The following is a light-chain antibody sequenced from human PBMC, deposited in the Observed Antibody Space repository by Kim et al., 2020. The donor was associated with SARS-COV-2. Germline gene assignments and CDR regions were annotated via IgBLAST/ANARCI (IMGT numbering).Light chain of an antibody. V-gene: IGLV6-57*03. CDR1: SGSIASID. CDR2: DDN. Sequence: VTISCTRSSGSIASIDVHWYQQRPGSAPTTVIYDDNQRPSGVPDRFSGSIDSSSNSASLTVSGLRTEDEADYYCQSYDSTKDCVFGGGTQLTVL. CDR3: QSYDSTKDCV. J-gene: IGLJ3*02.